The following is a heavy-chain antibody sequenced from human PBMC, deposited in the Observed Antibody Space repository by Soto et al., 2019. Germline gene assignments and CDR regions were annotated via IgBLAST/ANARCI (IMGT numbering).Heavy chain of an antibody. V-gene: IGHV3-30-3*01. D-gene: IGHD5-18*01. CDR2: ILYDGSNK. Sequence: QVHLVESGGGVVQPGRSLRLSCAASGFTFSSYPLHWVRQAPGKGLEWVATILYDGSNKYYADSVKGRFTISRDNSKNTLYVQINSLRVEDTAVYYCLLAGMRGYTFGSLDYWGQGTLVTVSS. J-gene: IGHJ4*02. CDR3: LLAGMRGYTFGSLDY. CDR1: GFTFSSYP.